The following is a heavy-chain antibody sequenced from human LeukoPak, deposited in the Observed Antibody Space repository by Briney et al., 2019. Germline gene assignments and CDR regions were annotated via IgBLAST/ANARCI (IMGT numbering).Heavy chain of an antibody. CDR2: IKQDGSEK. V-gene: IGHV3-7*01. CDR1: GFTFSSYW. D-gene: IGHD3-10*01. Sequence: PGGSLRLSCAASGFTFSSYWMSWVRQAPGKGLEWVANIKQDGSEKYYVDSVKGRFTISRDNAKNSLYLQMNSLRAEDTAVYYCARDPADYGSGSYYDYWGQGTLVTVSS. J-gene: IGHJ4*02. CDR3: ARDPADYGSGSYYDY.